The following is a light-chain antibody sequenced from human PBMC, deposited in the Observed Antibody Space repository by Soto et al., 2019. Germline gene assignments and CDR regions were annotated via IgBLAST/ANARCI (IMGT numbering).Light chain of an antibody. CDR2: SNN. CDR3: ATWDDSVKGWM. V-gene: IGLV1-44*01. J-gene: IGLJ3*02. Sequence: QSVLTQPPSASGTPGQRVTISCSGSRSSVGSNTVNWYQHLPGTAPKLLIYSNNHRPSGVPDRFSASKAGASASLAISGLQSEDEAHYYCATWDDSVKGWMFGGGTKVTVL. CDR1: RSSVGSNT.